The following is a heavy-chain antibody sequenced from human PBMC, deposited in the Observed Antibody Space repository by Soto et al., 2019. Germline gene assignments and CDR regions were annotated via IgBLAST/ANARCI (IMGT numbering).Heavy chain of an antibody. J-gene: IGHJ4*02. Sequence: GESLKISCKGSGYSFTSYWIGWVRQMPGKGLEWMGIIYPGNSDTRYSPSFQGQVTISADKSISTAYLQWSSLKASDTAMYYCARQSLYNWNDGPFDYWGQGTLVTVSS. CDR2: IYPGNSDT. CDR3: ARQSLYNWNDGPFDY. D-gene: IGHD1-20*01. CDR1: GYSFTSYW. V-gene: IGHV5-51*01.